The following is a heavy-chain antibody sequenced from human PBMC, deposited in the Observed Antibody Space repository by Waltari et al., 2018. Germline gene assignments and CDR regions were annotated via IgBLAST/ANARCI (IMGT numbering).Heavy chain of an antibody. V-gene: IGHV1-69*08. CDR3: ARDLVNYDYIWGSLDWFDP. J-gene: IGHJ5*02. D-gene: IGHD3-16*01. CDR2: SIPIFGTA. CDR1: GGTFSSYA. Sequence: QVQLVQSGAEVKKPGSSVKVSCKASGGTFSSYAISWVRQAPGQGLEWMGRSIPIFGTANYAQKFQGRVTITADKSTSTAYMELSSLRSEDTAVYYCARDLVNYDYIWGSLDWFDPWGQGTLVTVSS.